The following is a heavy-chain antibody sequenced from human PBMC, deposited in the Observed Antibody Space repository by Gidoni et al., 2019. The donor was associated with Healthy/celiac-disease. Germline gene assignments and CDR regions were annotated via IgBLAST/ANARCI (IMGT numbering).Heavy chain of an antibody. Sequence: EVQLLESVGGLVQPGGSLRLSCAAYGFTFSSYAMLWVRQAPGKGVEWVSAISGSGGSTDYADSVKGRFTISRDNSKNTLYLQMNSLRAEDTAVYYCANSLGEDDFWSGYYYQAFDYWGQGTLVTVSS. J-gene: IGHJ4*02. CDR2: ISGSGGST. D-gene: IGHD3-3*01. CDR3: ANSLGEDDFWSGYYYQAFDY. V-gene: IGHV3-23*01. CDR1: GFTFSSYA.